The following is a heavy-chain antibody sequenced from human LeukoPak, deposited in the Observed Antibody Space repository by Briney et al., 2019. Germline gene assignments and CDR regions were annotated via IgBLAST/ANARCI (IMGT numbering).Heavy chain of an antibody. D-gene: IGHD5-18*01. CDR1: GFDFSRSD. J-gene: IGHJ4*02. CDR3: ARTRVTPGIRGLQMRYFDH. CDR2: IGTAYDT. V-gene: IGHV3-13*01. Sequence: GGSLRLSCAASGFDFSRSDMHWVRQVTGKGLEWVSGIGTAYDTFYPDSVKGRFTISRENGKNSVYLQVNSLRVDDSAVYYCARTRVTPGIRGLQMRYFDHWGQGTLVTVSS.